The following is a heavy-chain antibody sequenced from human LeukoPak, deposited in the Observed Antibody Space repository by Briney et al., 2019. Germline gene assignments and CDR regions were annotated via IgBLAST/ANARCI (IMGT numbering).Heavy chain of an antibody. V-gene: IGHV1-24*01. Sequence: ASVKVSCKVSGYTLTELSMHWVRQAPGKGLEWMGGFDPEDGETIYAQKFQGRVTMTEDTSTDTAYMELSSLRSEDTAVYYCATLYDWNDVFDYWGRGTLVTVSS. CDR2: FDPEDGET. J-gene: IGHJ4*02. CDR3: ATLYDWNDVFDY. D-gene: IGHD1-1*01. CDR1: GYTLTELS.